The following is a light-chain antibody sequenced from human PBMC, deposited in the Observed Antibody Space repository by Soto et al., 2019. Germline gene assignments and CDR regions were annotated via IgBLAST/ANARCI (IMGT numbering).Light chain of an antibody. V-gene: IGKV3-20*01. CDR3: QQYDSSPRT. CDR2: GAS. CDR1: QSASSSY. Sequence: EMVMTQSPATLSVSPGERATLSCRASQSASSSYLAWYQQKPGQAPRLLIHGASTRAIGIPDRFSGSGSGADFILTISRLEPEDFAVYYCQQYDSSPRTFGQGTKVDIK. J-gene: IGKJ1*01.